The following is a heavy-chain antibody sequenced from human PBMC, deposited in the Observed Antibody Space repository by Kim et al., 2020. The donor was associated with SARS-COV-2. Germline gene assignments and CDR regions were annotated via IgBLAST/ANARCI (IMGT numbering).Heavy chain of an antibody. D-gene: IGHD3-3*01. V-gene: IGHV3-66*01. CDR2: IYSGGSK. Sequence: GGSLRLSCAASGFTVSSNYMSWVRQAPGKGLEWVSVIYSGGSKYYSDSVKGRFTISSDNSKNTLYLQMNSRRAEDTAVYYCARGPTYYDFWSGNDAFEISGQGRMGTVSS. CDR1: GFTVSSNY. CDR3: ARGPTYYDFWSGNDAFEI. J-gene: IGHJ3*02.